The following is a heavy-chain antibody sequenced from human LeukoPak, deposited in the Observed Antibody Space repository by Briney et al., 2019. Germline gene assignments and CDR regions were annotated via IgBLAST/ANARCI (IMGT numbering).Heavy chain of an antibody. J-gene: IGHJ4*02. D-gene: IGHD6-19*01. CDR3: ARSKIALAGGYFDY. V-gene: IGHV1-2*06. CDR1: GYTFTGYY. Sequence: ASVKVSCKASGYTFTGYYMHWVRQAPGQGLEWMGRIKPNSGGTNYAQKFQGRVTMTRDTSISTAYMELSRLRSADTAVYDCARSKIALAGGYFDYWGQGALVTVSS. CDR2: IKPNSGGT.